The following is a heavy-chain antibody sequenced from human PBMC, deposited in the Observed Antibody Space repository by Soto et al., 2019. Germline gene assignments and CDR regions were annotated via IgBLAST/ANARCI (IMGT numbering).Heavy chain of an antibody. D-gene: IGHD1-1*01. J-gene: IGHJ6*04. Sequence: VQLVQSGAEVKKPGCSVKVSCTTSGEILSGYTFSWVRQAPGQGLEWMGRIIPIIGAPFSTQKFQDRVAFTADISTNTDYMDLRRLTSEDTAVYYCARVFGTTEWTRGMDVWGTGTTVTVSS. V-gene: IGHV1-69*08. CDR2: IIPIIGAP. CDR1: GEILSGYT. CDR3: ARVFGTTEWTRGMDV.